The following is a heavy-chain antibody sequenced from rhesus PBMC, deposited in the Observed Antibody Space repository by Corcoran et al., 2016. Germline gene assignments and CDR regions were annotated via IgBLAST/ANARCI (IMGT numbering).Heavy chain of an antibody. CDR2: IHGRGGST. V-gene: IGHV4S2*01. D-gene: IGHD6-25*01. J-gene: IGHJ4*01. CDR1: GASISSDY. Sequence: QVQLQVSGPGLVKPSETLPLTCAVSGASISSDYWSWIRQAPGTGRECLGRIHGRGGSTDYNPSLRSRVTISIDTSKNQFSLRLSSVTAADTAVYYCARDDQYRGSWAPFDYWGRGVLVTVSS. CDR3: ARDDQYRGSWAPFDY.